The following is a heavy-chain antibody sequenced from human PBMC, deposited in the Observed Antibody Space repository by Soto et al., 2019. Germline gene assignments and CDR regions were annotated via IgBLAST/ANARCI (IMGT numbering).Heavy chain of an antibody. CDR1: GGTFSSYA. V-gene: IGHV1-69*01. CDR2: IIPIFGTE. Sequence: QVQLVQSGAEVKKPGSSVKVSCKASGGTFSSYAISWVRQAPGQGLEWMGGIIPIFGTENYAQKFQGRVTITADESTSTAYMELSSLRSEDTAVYYCARVLGYCSGGSCYSGYYYYGMDVWGQGTTVTVSS. CDR3: ARVLGYCSGGSCYSGYYYYGMDV. J-gene: IGHJ6*02. D-gene: IGHD2-15*01.